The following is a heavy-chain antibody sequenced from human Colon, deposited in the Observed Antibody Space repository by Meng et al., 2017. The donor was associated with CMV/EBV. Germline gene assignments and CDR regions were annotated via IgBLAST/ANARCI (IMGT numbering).Heavy chain of an antibody. D-gene: IGHD3-22*01. CDR1: YTFTNYW. CDR2: INPSGDRR. CDR3: ARDYDSSGYSLYYFDY. V-gene: IGHV1-46*01. Sequence: YTFTNYWMHWVRPAPGQGLEWMGIINPSGDRRTYAQKFQGRVTMTSDTSTSTVYMELSSLRSEDTAVYYCARDYDSSGYSLYYFDYWGQGTLVTVSS. J-gene: IGHJ4*02.